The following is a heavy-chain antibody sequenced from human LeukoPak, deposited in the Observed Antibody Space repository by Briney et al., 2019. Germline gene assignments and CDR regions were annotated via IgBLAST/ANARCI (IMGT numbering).Heavy chain of an antibody. V-gene: IGHV1-18*01. D-gene: IGHD3-10*01. CDR1: GYTFTSYG. CDR2: ISAYNGNT. J-gene: IGHJ4*02. CDR3: ARDLALGFGELYNYLDY. Sequence: ASVKVSCKASGYTFTSYGISWVRQAPGQGLEWMGWISAYNGNTNYAQKLQGRVTMTTDTSTSTAYMELRSLRSDDTAVYYCARDLALGFGELYNYLDYWGQGTLVTVSS.